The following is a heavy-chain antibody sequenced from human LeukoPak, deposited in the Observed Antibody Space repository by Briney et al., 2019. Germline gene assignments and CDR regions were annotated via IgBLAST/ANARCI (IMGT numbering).Heavy chain of an antibody. Sequence: ASVKVSCXASGGTFSSYAISWVRQAPGQGLEWMGRINPNSGGTNYAQKFQGRVTMTRDTSISTAYMELSSLRSEDTAVYYCARTRISDYWGQGTLVTVSS. V-gene: IGHV1-2*06. J-gene: IGHJ4*02. CDR3: ARTRISDY. CDR1: GGTFSSYA. CDR2: INPNSGGT.